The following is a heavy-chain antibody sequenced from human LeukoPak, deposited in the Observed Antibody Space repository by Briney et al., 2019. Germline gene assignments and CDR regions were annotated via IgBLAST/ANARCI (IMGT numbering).Heavy chain of an antibody. CDR1: GGSISSYY. D-gene: IGHD1-26*01. J-gene: IGHJ5*02. CDR3: ARLIVGATSWFDP. Sequence: KPSVTLSLTCTVSGGSISSYYWSWIRQPPGKGLEWIGYISYTGSTNYNPSLKSRVTISVDTSKNQFSLKLNSVTAADTAVYYCARLIVGATSWFDPWGQGTLVTVSS. CDR2: ISYTGST. V-gene: IGHV4-59*08.